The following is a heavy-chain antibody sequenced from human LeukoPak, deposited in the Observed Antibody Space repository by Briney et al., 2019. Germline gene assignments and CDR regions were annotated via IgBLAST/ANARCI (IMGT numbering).Heavy chain of an antibody. J-gene: IGHJ4*02. CDR3: SRHFKDYYGSGSYYRPEFDY. V-gene: IGHV4-59*08. CDR2: IYYSGST. D-gene: IGHD3-10*01. CDR1: GGSLSSYY. Sequence: LEALSLTCIVSGGSLSSYYWSWIRQPPGKGLEWIGYIYYSGSTNYNPSLQSRVTISVDTSKNQYSLKLSSVTAADTAVDYCSRHFKDYYGSGSYYRPEFDYWGQGTLVTVSS.